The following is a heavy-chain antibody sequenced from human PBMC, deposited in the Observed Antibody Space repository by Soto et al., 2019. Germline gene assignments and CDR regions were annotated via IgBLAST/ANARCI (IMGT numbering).Heavy chain of an antibody. J-gene: IGHJ3*02. CDR1: GFTFSSYA. D-gene: IGHD4-17*01. V-gene: IGHV3-23*01. Sequence: GGSLRLSCAASGFTFSSYAMSWVRQAPGKGLEWVSAISGGGGSTYFADSVKGRFTISRDNSKNTLYLQMNSLRAEDTAVYYCAKWVGANNAFDIWGQGTMVTVSS. CDR2: ISGGGGST. CDR3: AKWVGANNAFDI.